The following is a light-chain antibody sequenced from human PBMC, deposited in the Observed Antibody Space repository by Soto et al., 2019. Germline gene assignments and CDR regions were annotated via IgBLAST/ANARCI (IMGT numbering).Light chain of an antibody. CDR1: QSVNSD. Sequence: DTVMTQSPATLSVSPGERATLSCRASQSVNSDLAWYQKKPGQAPRLLIYGSSTRATGIPARFSGGGSGTEFTLTISSLQSEDFAVYYCQQNNNWPRTFGQGTKVDI. V-gene: IGKV3-15*01. CDR2: GSS. CDR3: QQNNNWPRT. J-gene: IGKJ1*01.